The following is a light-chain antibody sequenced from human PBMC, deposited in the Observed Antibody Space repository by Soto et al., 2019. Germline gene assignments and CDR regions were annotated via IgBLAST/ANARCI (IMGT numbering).Light chain of an antibody. J-gene: IGKJ1*01. CDR3: QQYNNWPVT. V-gene: IGKV3-15*01. CDR1: QSVSSN. Sequence: EIVMTQSPATLSVSPGERATLSCRASQSVSSNLAWHQQKPGQAPRLLIYGASTRATAIPARFSGSGSGTEFTLTISSLQSEDFAVYYCQQYNNWPVTFGQGTKVEI. CDR2: GAS.